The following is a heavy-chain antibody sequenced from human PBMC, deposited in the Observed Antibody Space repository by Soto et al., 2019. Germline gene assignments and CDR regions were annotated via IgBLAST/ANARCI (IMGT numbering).Heavy chain of an antibody. J-gene: IGHJ6*02. CDR2: IYSGGGT. Sequence: QVQLQESGPGLVKPSETLSLTCTVSGGFVNSDTHSWSWIRQTPGKRLEWIGFIYSGGGTKNPSLRSRVTMSVDTSKNQFSLKLRSVIVADTAVYHCARFVRSCSATTCSTRADVWGQGITVTVSS. D-gene: IGHD2-2*01. CDR3: ARFVRSCSATTCSTRADV. CDR1: GGFVNSDTHS. V-gene: IGHV4-61*01.